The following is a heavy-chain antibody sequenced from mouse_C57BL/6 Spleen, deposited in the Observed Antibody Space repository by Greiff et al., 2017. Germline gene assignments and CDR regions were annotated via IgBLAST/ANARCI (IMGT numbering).Heavy chain of an antibody. J-gene: IGHJ1*03. CDR3: AKGDYYYGSSYGYFDV. Sequence: VQLQQSGPGLVQPSQSLSITCTVSGFSLTSYGVHWVRQSPGKGLEWLGVIWRGGSTDSNAAFMSRLSITKDNSKSQVFFKMNSLQADDTAIYYCAKGDYYYGSSYGYFDVWGTGTTVTVSS. CDR1: GFSLTSYG. CDR2: IWRGGST. V-gene: IGHV2-5*01. D-gene: IGHD1-1*01.